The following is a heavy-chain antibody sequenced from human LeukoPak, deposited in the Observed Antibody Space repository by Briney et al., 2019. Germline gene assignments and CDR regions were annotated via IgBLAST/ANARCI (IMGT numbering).Heavy chain of an antibody. CDR3: ARKDIEVSGFDY. V-gene: IGHV3-33*08. D-gene: IGHD6-19*01. J-gene: IGHJ4*02. CDR1: GFTFISYG. Sequence: PGGSLRLFFAASGFTFISYGMHWVRQAPGKGLEWVAVIWYDGSNKYSADSVKGRFTISRDNSKNTLYLQMNSLRAEDTAVYYCARKDIEVSGFDYWGQGTLVTVSS. CDR2: IWYDGSNK.